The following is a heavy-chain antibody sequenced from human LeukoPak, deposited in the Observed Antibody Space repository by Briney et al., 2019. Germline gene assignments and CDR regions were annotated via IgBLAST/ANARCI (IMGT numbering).Heavy chain of an antibody. V-gene: IGHV1-18*01. CDR1: GYTFTSYG. CDR2: ISAYNGNT. D-gene: IGHD6-6*01. CDR3: ARGRSIAARPDWFDP. Sequence: ASVKVSCKASGYTFTSYGISWVRQAPGQGLEWMGWISAYNGNTNYAQKLQGRVTMTTDTSTSTAYMELRSLRSDDTAVYYCARGRSIAARPDWFDPWGQGTLVTVSS. J-gene: IGHJ5*02.